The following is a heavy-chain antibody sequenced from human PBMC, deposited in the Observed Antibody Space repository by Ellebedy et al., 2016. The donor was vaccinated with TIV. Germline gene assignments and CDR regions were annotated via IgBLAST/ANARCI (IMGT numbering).Heavy chain of an antibody. D-gene: IGHD1-20*01. CDR3: AKIYNWSSLSFDY. Sequence: ASVKVSCXASGYTFTKYGISWVRQAPGQGLEWLGWISSYDGDTNYAQKLQGRVTMTTDTSTSTAYMELRSLRSDDTAVYYCAKIYNWSSLSFDYWGQGTLVTVYS. CDR1: GYTFTKYG. CDR2: ISSYDGDT. J-gene: IGHJ4*02. V-gene: IGHV1-18*01.